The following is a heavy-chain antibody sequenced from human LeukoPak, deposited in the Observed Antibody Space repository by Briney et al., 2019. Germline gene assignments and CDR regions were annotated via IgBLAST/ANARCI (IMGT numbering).Heavy chain of an antibody. Sequence: YAQKFQGRVTITADESTSTAYMELSSLRSEDTAVYYCAREAGYCSGGSCYSRKVEAFDIWGQGTMVTVSS. CDR3: AREAGYCSGGSCYSRKVEAFDI. V-gene: IGHV1-69*01. D-gene: IGHD2-15*01. J-gene: IGHJ3*02.